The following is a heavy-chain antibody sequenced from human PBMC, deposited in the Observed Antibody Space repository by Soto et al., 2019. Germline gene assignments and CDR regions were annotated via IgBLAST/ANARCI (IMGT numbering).Heavy chain of an antibody. V-gene: IGHV4-39*01. D-gene: IGHD5-18*01. J-gene: IGHJ4*02. CDR2: IYYSGST. Sequence: SETLSLTCTVSGGSISSSSYYWGWIRQPPGKGLEWIGSIYYSGSTYYNPSLKSRVTISVDTSKNQFSLKLSSVTAADTAVYYCAIHPPCSYGYAYYYDYWSQGTLVTVSS. CDR1: GGSISSSSYY. CDR3: AIHPPCSYGYAYYYDY.